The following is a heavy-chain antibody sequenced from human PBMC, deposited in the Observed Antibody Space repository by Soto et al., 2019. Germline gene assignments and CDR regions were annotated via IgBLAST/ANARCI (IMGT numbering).Heavy chain of an antibody. CDR2: ISSGGHTI. Sequence: QVQLVESGGGLVKPGGSLRLSCAVSGFTFTDYYMSWIRQAPGKGLEWVSYISSGGHTIYNADSVRGRFTISRDSAENSLYLQMNSLRAEDTAVYYCARGQSYDNIWGGYRSQYYFDYWGQGTLVTVSS. CDR3: ARGQSYDNIWGGYRSQYYFDY. CDR1: GFTFTDYY. J-gene: IGHJ4*02. D-gene: IGHD3-16*02. V-gene: IGHV3-11*01.